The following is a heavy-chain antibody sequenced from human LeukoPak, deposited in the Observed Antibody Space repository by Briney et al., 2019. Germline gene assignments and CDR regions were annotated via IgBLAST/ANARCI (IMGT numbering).Heavy chain of an antibody. V-gene: IGHV4-34*01. D-gene: IGHD4-23*01. CDR3: ERDDYGGIIRGFDY. J-gene: IGHJ4*02. CDR1: GGFFSGYY. CDR2: INHSGST. Sequence: AETLSLTCAVYGGFFSGYYWSWIRQPPGKGLEWIGEINHSGSTNSNPSLKSRVTISVDTSKSQFCLKLSSVTAADSAVYYCERDDYGGIIRGFDYWGQGTLVTVSS.